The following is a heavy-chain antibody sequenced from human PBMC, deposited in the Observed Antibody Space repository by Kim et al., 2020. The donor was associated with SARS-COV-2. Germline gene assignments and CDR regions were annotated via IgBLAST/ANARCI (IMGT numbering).Heavy chain of an antibody. J-gene: IGHJ4*02. CDR3: ARDWPKIASRPNFDY. CDR1: GFTFSSYE. D-gene: IGHD6-6*01. V-gene: IGHV3-48*03. Sequence: GGSLRLSCAASGFTFSSYEMNWVRQAPGKGLEWVSYISSSGSTIYYADSVKGRFTISRDNAKNSLYLQMNSLRAEDTAVYYCARDWPKIASRPNFDYWGQGTRVTFPS. CDR2: ISSSGSTI.